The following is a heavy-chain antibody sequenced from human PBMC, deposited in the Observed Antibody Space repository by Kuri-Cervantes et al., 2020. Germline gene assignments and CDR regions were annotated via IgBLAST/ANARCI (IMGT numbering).Heavy chain of an antibody. CDR3: ARAALRYFPLPY. CDR2: INAGNGNT. Sequence: ASVKVSCKASGYTFTSYAMHWVRQAPGQRLEWMGWINAGNGNTKYSRKFQGRVTITRDTSASTAYMELSSLRSEDTAVYYCARAALRYFPLPYWGQGTLVTVSS. V-gene: IGHV1-3*01. D-gene: IGHD3-9*01. J-gene: IGHJ4*02. CDR1: GYTFTSYA.